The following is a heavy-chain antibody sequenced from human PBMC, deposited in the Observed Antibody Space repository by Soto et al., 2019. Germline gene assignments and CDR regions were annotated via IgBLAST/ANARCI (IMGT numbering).Heavy chain of an antibody. J-gene: IGHJ6*02. Sequence: QPGGSLRLSCEVSGFTFSSYEMYWVRQAPGKGLEWVAYISSSGETVYYAGSVQGRFTISRDNAKNSLYLQMSSLGAEDTAVYYCAREGFYAMDVWGQGTTVTVYS. CDR2: ISSSGETV. CDR3: AREGFYAMDV. CDR1: GFTFSSYE. D-gene: IGHD2-2*01. V-gene: IGHV3-48*03.